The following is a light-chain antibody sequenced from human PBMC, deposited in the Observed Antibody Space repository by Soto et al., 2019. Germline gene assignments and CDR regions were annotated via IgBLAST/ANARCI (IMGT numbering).Light chain of an antibody. CDR2: DVN. CDR3: SSYTSTRTI. Sequence: QSVLTQPASVSGSPGQSITISCTGTSSDVGGYKYVSWYQQHPGKAPKLMIYDVNNRPSGISNRFSGSKSGNTASLTISGLQAEDEADYYRSSYTSTRTIFGGGTKVTVL. CDR1: SSDVGGYKY. J-gene: IGLJ2*01. V-gene: IGLV2-14*01.